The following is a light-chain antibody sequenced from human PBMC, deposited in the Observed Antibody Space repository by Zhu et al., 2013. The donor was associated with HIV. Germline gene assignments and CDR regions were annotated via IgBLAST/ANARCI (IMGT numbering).Light chain of an antibody. J-gene: IGKJ2*01. CDR2: GAS. Sequence: DIVLTQSPDTLSLSPGERATLSCRASETIGSDLAWYQQKPGQAPRLLIYGASTRATGIPARFSGSGSGTEFTLTISSLESEDFAVYYCQQYNKWPPMYTFGPGD. CDR3: QQYNKWPPMYT. CDR1: ETIGSD. V-gene: IGKV3-15*01.